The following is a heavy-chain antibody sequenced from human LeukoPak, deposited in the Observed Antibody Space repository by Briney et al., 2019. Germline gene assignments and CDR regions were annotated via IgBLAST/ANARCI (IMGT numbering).Heavy chain of an antibody. D-gene: IGHD4-17*01. CDR3: AREGTPYGDYGHNDP. Sequence: VASVKVSCKASGYTFTGYGISWVRQAPGQGLEWMGWISAYNGNTNYAQKLQGRVTMTTDTSTSTAYMELRSLRSDDTAVYYCAREGTPYGDYGHNDPWGQGTLVTVSS. J-gene: IGHJ5*02. V-gene: IGHV1-18*01. CDR2: ISAYNGNT. CDR1: GYTFTGYG.